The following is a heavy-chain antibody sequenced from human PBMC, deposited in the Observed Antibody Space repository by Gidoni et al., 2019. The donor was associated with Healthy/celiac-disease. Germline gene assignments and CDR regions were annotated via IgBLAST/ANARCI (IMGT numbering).Heavy chain of an antibody. J-gene: IGHJ6*02. CDR2: ISWDGGST. V-gene: IGHV3-43*01. D-gene: IGHD6-13*01. CDR1: GFTFDSYT. Sequence: EVQLVESGGVVVQPGWSLRLSCAAPGFTFDSYTMHWVRQAPGKGLEWVSLISWDGGSTYYADSVKGRFTISRDNSKNSLYLQMNSLRTEDTALYYCAKDGRGSPAYYYGMDVWGQGTTVTVSS. CDR3: AKDGRGSPAYYYGMDV.